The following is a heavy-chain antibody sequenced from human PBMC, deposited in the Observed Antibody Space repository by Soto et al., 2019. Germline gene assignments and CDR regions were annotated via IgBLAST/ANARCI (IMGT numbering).Heavy chain of an antibody. J-gene: IGHJ4*02. CDR1: GGSVSSNSYS. CDR3: ARQLIY. V-gene: IGHV4-39*07. Sequence: SETLSLTCTFSGGSVSSNSYSWGWIRQSPGKGLEWIGTIYSSENTYYNPSLLSRVTISVDTSKNQFSLRLTSVTAADTAVYYCARQLIYWGQGTPVTVSS. CDR2: IYSSENT. D-gene: IGHD6-13*01.